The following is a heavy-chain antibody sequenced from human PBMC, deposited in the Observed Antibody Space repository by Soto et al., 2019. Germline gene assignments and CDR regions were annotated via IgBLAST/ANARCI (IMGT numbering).Heavy chain of an antibody. V-gene: IGHV3-23*01. D-gene: IGHD5-12*01. J-gene: IGHJ4*02. CDR2: ITGSGDRT. Sequence: GSLRLSCTASGFTFSSYAMSWVRQAPGKGLEWVSSITGSGDRTYYADSGKGRFTISRDNSRDTLYLQMYSLRPEDTAAYYCAKDRFSGYDTGYWGQGTLVTVSS. CDR3: AKDRFSGYDTGY. CDR1: GFTFSSYA.